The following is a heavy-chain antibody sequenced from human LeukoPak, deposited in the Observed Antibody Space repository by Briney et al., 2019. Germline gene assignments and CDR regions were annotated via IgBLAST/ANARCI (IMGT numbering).Heavy chain of an antibody. V-gene: IGHV4-34*01. J-gene: IGHJ6*03. CDR2: INHSGST. D-gene: IGHD6-19*01. CDR3: ARHTTAAGTPKTSYSSGWYPWLGSRYYYYYYMDV. CDR1: GGSFSGYY. Sequence: PSETLSLTCAVYGGSFSGYYWSWIRQPPGKGLEWIGEINHSGSTNYNPSLKSRVTISVDTSKNQFSLKLSSVTAADTAVYYCARHTTAAGTPKTSYSSGWYPWLGSRYYYYYYMDVWGKGTTVTISS.